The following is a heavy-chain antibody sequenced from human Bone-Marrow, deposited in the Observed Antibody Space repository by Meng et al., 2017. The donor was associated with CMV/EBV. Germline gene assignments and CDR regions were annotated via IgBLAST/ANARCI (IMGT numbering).Heavy chain of an antibody. Sequence: GESLKISCAASGFTFDDYTMHWVRQAPGKGLEWVSLISWDGGSTYYADSVKGRFTISRDNSKNSLHLQMNSLRTEDTALYYCAKDSTGVYCSSTSCYKGGHGMDVWGQGTTVTVSS. D-gene: IGHD2-2*02. J-gene: IGHJ6*02. V-gene: IGHV3-43*01. CDR3: AKDSTGVYCSSTSCYKGGHGMDV. CDR2: ISWDGGST. CDR1: GFTFDDYT.